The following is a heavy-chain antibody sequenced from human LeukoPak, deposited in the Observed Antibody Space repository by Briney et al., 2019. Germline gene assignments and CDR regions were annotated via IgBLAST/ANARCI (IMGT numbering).Heavy chain of an antibody. V-gene: IGHV3-64D*09. Sequence: GGSLRLSCSASGFTFSSYAMHWVRQAPGKGLEYVSAISSNGGSTYYADSVKGRFTISRDNSKNTLYLQMSSLRAEDTAVYYCGKWPHSYADIGDYFDYWGQGTLVTVSS. D-gene: IGHD5-18*01. CDR3: GKWPHSYADIGDYFDY. CDR2: ISSNGGST. CDR1: GFTFSSYA. J-gene: IGHJ4*02.